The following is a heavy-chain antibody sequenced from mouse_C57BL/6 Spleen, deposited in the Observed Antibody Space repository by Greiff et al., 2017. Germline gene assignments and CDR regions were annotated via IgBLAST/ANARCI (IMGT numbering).Heavy chain of an antibody. CDR2: ISSGSSTI. CDR3: ARPLYYGSSDDWFAC. Sequence: EVKLMESGGGLVKPGGSLKLSCAASGFTFSDYGMHWVRQAPEKGLEWVAYISSGSSTIYYADTVNGRFTISRDNAKNTLFLQMTSLRSEDTAMYYCARPLYYGSSDDWFACWGQGTLVTVSA. V-gene: IGHV5-17*01. J-gene: IGHJ3*01. CDR1: GFTFSDYG. D-gene: IGHD1-1*01.